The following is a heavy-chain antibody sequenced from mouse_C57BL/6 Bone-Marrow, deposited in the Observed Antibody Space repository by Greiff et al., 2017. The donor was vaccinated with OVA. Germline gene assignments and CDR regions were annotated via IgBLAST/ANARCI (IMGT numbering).Heavy chain of an antibody. CDR2: LSNGGGST. V-gene: IGHV5-12*01. CDR1: GFTFSDYY. Sequence: EVQLVESGGGLVQPGGSLKLSCAASGFTFSDYYMYWVRQTPEKRLEWVAYLSNGGGSTYYPDTVKGRFTISRDNAKNTLYLHMSRLKSEDTAMYYCARLTGTWYFDVWGTGTTVTVSS. CDR3: ARLTGTWYFDV. J-gene: IGHJ1*03. D-gene: IGHD4-1*01.